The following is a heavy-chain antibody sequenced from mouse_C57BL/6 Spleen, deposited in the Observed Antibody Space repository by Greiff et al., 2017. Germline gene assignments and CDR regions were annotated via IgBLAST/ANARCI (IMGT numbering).Heavy chain of an antibody. CDR2: IDPSDSYT. CDR1: GYTFTSYW. Sequence: QVQLQQPGAELVMPGASVKLSCKASGYTFTSYWMHWVKQRPGQGLEWIGEIDPSDSYTNYNQKFKGKSTLTVDKSSSTAYMQLSSLTSEDSAVXYCARRDYSNYFYYFDYWGQGTTLTVSS. J-gene: IGHJ2*01. V-gene: IGHV1-69*01. D-gene: IGHD2-5*01. CDR3: ARRDYSNYFYYFDY.